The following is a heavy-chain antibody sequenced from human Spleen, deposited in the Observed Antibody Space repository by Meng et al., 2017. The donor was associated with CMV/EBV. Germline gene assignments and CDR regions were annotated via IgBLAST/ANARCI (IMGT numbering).Heavy chain of an antibody. Sequence: SGYTFTIHYMHWVRQSPGQGFEWIGIINPSGGSAKSAQKFQGRVSMTSDTATNTVYMELSSLRSEDTAMYYCARGGVLQFLEWLFFWGQGTLVTVSS. V-gene: IGHV1-46*01. CDR3: ARGGVLQFLEWLFF. D-gene: IGHD3-3*01. CDR1: GYTFTIHY. CDR2: INPSGGSA. J-gene: IGHJ4*02.